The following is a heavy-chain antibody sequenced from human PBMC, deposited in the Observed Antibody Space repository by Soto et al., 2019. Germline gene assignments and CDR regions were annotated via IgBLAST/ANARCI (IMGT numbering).Heavy chain of an antibody. Sequence: GGSLRLSCAASGLTFSSYGMHWVRQAPGKGLEWVAVIWYDGSNKYYADSVKGRFTISRDNSKNTLYLQMNSLRAEDTAVYYCAREYAFGNLDWFDLWGQGSLVTVSS. J-gene: IGHJ4*01. CDR3: AREYAFGNLDWFDL. V-gene: IGHV3-33*01. CDR1: GLTFSSYG. D-gene: IGHD3-9*01. CDR2: IWYDGSNK.